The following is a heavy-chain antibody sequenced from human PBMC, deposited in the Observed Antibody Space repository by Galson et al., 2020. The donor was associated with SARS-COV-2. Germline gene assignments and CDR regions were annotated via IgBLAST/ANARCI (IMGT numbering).Heavy chain of an antibody. CDR3: ARGGGITVFGVIIIIWFDP. CDR1: GYTFTNYD. D-gene: IGHD3-3*01. CDR2: MNPKSGNT. V-gene: IGHV1-8*01. Sequence: GESLKISCKASGYTFTNYDINWVRQATGQGLEWMGWMNPKSGNTGYAQKFQGRVTMTRNTSISTAYMELSGLGPDDTAVYYCARGGGITVFGVIIIIWFDPWGQATQVTVSS. J-gene: IGHJ5*02.